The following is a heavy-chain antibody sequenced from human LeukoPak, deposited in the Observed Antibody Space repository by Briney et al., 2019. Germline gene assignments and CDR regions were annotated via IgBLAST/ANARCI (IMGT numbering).Heavy chain of an antibody. CDR1: GFTFSSYA. CDR2: ISGSGGST. J-gene: IGHJ4*02. CDR3: ARAGGDYYDSSGYPVGPYYFDY. D-gene: IGHD3-22*01. Sequence: PGGSLRLSCAASGFTFSSYAMSWVRQAPGKGLEWVSAISGSGGSTYYADSVKGRFTISRDNSKNTLYLQMNSLRAEDTAVYYCARAGGDYYDSSGYPVGPYYFDYWGQGTLVTVSS. V-gene: IGHV3-23*01.